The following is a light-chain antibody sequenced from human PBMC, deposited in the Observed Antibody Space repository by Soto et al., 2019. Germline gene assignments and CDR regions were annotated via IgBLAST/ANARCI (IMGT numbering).Light chain of an antibody. CDR1: SSDVGGYNY. CDR2: DVS. V-gene: IGLV2-14*01. Sequence: QSALTQPASVSGSPGQSITISCTGTSSDVGGYNYVSWYQQHPGKAPKLMIYDVSNRPSGVSNRFSGSKSGNTASLTISGXXAEDEADYYCSSYTSSSTYVXGTGTKVTVL. CDR3: SSYTSSSTYV. J-gene: IGLJ1*01.